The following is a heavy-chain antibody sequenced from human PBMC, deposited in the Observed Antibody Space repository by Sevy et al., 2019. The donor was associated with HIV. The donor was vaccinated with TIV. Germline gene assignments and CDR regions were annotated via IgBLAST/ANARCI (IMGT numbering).Heavy chain of an antibody. CDR3: VRTSPSAGGLYYFDY. V-gene: IGHV1-18*01. Sequence: ASVKVSCTASGYTFTTYGINWVRQAPGQGLEWVGWISAYTGNTDYAQSFQDRVAMTMDTSTNTVNMELRSLRSDDTAVYYCVRTSPSAGGLYYFDYWGQGTLVTVSS. CDR2: ISAYTGNT. D-gene: IGHD6-13*01. CDR1: GYTFTTYG. J-gene: IGHJ4*02.